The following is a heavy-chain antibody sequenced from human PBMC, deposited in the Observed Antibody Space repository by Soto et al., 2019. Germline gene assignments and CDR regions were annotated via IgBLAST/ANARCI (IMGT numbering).Heavy chain of an antibody. V-gene: IGHV4-30-4*01. Sequence: SQTRPVSAGSVRSVDCYVKILLAPTGKDLEWIGYIYYSGSAYYNPSLKSRVTMSVDTSKNQFSLKLNSVTAADTAVYYCARAGKEYYYDSSPYYYCDYPGQRTRVTGSA. CDR2: IYYSGSA. CDR3: ARAGKEYYYDSSPYYYCDY. CDR1: AGSVRSVDCY. D-gene: IGHD3-22*01. J-gene: IGHJ4*02.